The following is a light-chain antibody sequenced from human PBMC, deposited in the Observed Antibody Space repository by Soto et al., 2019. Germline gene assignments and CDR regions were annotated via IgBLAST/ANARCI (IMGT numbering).Light chain of an antibody. CDR3: QQYGGT. Sequence: EIVLTQSPGTLSLSPGERATLSCRASQSVSSSYLACYQQKPGQAPRLLIYGASSRATGIPDRFSGSGSGTDFTLTISRLEPEDFAVYYCQQYGGTFGQGTKVDI. CDR1: QSVSSSY. J-gene: IGKJ1*01. CDR2: GAS. V-gene: IGKV3-20*01.